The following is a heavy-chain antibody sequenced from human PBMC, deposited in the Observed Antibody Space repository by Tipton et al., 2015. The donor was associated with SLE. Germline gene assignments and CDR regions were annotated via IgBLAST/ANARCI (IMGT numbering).Heavy chain of an antibody. V-gene: IGHV4-61*09. CDR1: GGSISGTYY. J-gene: IGHJ4*02. D-gene: IGHD6-13*01. Sequence: TLSLTCTVSGGSISGTYYWSWIRQPAGKRLEWIGHIYTGARTNYNPSLKSRVTISADTSKNQFSLNLISVTAADTAVYFCARGNNLAAAGTLDYWGQGTLVTVSS. CDR3: ARGNNLAAAGTLDY. CDR2: IYTGART.